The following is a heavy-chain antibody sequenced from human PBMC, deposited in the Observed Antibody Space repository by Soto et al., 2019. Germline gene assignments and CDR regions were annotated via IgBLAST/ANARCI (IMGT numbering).Heavy chain of an antibody. V-gene: IGHV4-31*03. CDR1: GGPITNY. Sequence: SETLSLTCTVSGGPITNYWSWIRQHPGKGLEWIGYIYDSGSTYYNPSLKSRVTMSLDTSKNQLSLKLTSVTAADTAVYYCARVNLDYVTGMDFWGQGTTVTVSS. J-gene: IGHJ6*02. CDR3: ARVNLDYVTGMDF. CDR2: IYDSGST. D-gene: IGHD4-17*01.